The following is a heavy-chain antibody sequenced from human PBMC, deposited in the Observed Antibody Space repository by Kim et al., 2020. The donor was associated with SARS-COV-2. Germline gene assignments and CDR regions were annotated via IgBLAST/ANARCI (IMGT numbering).Heavy chain of an antibody. CDR3: ASGGSASGSSYNWFDP. V-gene: IGHV4-34*01. D-gene: IGHD6-6*01. Sequence: SETLSLTCAVYGGSFSGYYWSWIRQPPGKGLEWIGEINHSGSTNYNPSLKSRVTISVDTSKNQFSLKLSSVTAADTAVYYCASGGSASGSSYNWFDPWGQGTLVTVSS. CDR1: GGSFSGYY. CDR2: INHSGST. J-gene: IGHJ5*02.